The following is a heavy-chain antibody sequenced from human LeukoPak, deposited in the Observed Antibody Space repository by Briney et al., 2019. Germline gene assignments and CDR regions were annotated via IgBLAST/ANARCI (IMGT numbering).Heavy chain of an antibody. J-gene: IGHJ6*02. CDR2: INHSGST. Sequence: SETLSLTRAVYGGSFSGYYWSWIRQPPGKRLEWIGEINHSGSTNYNPSLKSRVTISVDTSKNQFSLKLSSVTAADTAVYYCARVELLWFGEAVWGQGTTVTVSS. CDR1: GGSFSGYY. D-gene: IGHD3-10*01. V-gene: IGHV4-34*01. CDR3: ARVELLWFGEAV.